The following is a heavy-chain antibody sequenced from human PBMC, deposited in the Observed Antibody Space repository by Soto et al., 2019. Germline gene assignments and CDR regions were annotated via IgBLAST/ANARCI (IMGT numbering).Heavy chain of an antibody. D-gene: IGHD3-9*01. CDR3: ARSEDTYIYVLTGMYLYYYYFGMDV. CDR2: INVGNGNT. Sequence: ASVQVSCKASGYTFTSYYMHWVRQAPGQGLEWMGWINVGNGNTKYSQKFHDRVTVIRDTSADTAYMEVSSLRSEDTAVYYCARSEDTYIYVLTGMYLYYYYFGMDVWGQGTTVTVSS. J-gene: IGHJ6*02. CDR1: GYTFTSYY. V-gene: IGHV1-3*01.